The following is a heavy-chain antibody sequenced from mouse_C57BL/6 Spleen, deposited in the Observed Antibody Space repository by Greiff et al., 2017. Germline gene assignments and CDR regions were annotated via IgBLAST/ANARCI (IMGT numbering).Heavy chain of an antibody. Sequence: VQLQQPGAELVMPGASVKLSCKASGYTFTSYWMHWVKQRPGQGLEWIGEIDPSDSYTNYNQKVKGKSTLTVDKSSSTAYMQLSSLTSEDSAVYYCARASTGTGDYWGQGTTLTVSS. CDR1: GYTFTSYW. CDR3: ARASTGTGDY. D-gene: IGHD4-1*02. CDR2: IDPSDSYT. V-gene: IGHV1-69*01. J-gene: IGHJ2*01.